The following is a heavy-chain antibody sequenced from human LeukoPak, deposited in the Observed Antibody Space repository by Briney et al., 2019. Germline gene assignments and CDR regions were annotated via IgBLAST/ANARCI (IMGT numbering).Heavy chain of an antibody. CDR2: ISDSGDYT. J-gene: IGHJ4*02. CDR1: GFTFSSYA. D-gene: IGHD2-8*01. Sequence: GGSLRLSCAGSGFTFSSYAMSWVRQAPGQGLEGVSVISDSGDYTSYADSVRGRFTISRDNSRNTLYLQMISLRPEDTAVYYCAKDTSIGKYCTNGVCSPFDYWGQGTPVTVSS. CDR3: AKDTSIGKYCTNGVCSPFDY. V-gene: IGHV3-23*01.